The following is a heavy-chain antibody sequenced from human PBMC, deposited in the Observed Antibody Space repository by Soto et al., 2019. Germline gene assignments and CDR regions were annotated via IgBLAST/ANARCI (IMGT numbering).Heavy chain of an antibody. CDR3: ATAYYDDNGYYFDY. J-gene: IGHJ4*02. CDR2: ISSHSNDI. V-gene: IGHV3-21*02. D-gene: IGHD3-22*01. Sequence: EVQLVESGGGLVKPGRSLRLSCAASGFTFSRHNMNWVRQAAGTGLEWVSSISSHSNDIYYADSVKGRFTISRDNAKNSLYLQMNSLRAEDTAVYLCATAYYDDNGYYFDYWGQGTLVTVSS. CDR1: GFTFSRHN.